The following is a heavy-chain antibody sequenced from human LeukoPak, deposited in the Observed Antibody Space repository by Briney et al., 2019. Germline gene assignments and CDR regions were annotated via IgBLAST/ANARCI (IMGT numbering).Heavy chain of an antibody. CDR3: ARDLGYSSGWYDY. D-gene: IGHD6-19*01. CDR1: GGSISSGGYY. V-gene: IGHV4-61*08. J-gene: IGHJ4*02. Sequence: PSETLSLTCTVSGGSISSGGYYWSWIRQPPGKGLEWIGYIYYSGSTSYNPSLKSRVTISVDTSKNQFSLKMSSVTTADTAVYYCARDLGYSSGWYDYWGQGTLVTVSS. CDR2: IYYSGST.